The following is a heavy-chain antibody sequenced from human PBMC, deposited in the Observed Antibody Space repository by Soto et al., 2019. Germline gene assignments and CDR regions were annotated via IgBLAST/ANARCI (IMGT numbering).Heavy chain of an antibody. CDR1: GFTFSNYA. J-gene: IGHJ4*02. Sequence: GGSLRLSCAASGFTFSNYALNWVRHAPGKGLEWVSGISGGGGGTHYTDSVKGRFTISRDNSKNTVFLQMNSLRAEDMAVYFCTKGSHYDILTAYHAFDFWGPGTLVTVSS. D-gene: IGHD3-9*01. CDR3: TKGSHYDILTAYHAFDF. CDR2: ISGGGGGT. V-gene: IGHV3-23*01.